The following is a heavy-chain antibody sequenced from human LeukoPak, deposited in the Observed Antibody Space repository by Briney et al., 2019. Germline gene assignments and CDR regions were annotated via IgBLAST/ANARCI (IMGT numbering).Heavy chain of an antibody. J-gene: IGHJ5*02. Sequence: GGSLRLSCAASGFTVNSNHMNWVRQAPGKGLEWVAVISYDVGKKYYADSVKGRFTISRDNSKNTLYLQMNSLRAEDTAVYYCAPPPYYYETNGYSVAWGQGTLVTVSS. CDR2: ISYDVGKK. CDR3: APPPYYYETNGYSVA. CDR1: GFTVNSNH. D-gene: IGHD3-22*01. V-gene: IGHV3-30*03.